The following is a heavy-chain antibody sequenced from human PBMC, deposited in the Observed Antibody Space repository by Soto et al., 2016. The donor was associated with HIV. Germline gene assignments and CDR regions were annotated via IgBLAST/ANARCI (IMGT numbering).Heavy chain of an antibody. CDR1: GFTFSSSA. D-gene: IGHD3-22*01. J-gene: IGHJ5*02. Sequence: EVQLLESGGGLVQPGGSLRLSCAASGFTFSSSAMSWVRQAPGKGLEWVSAISGSGGSTYYADSLKGRFAISRDNSKNTLYLQMNSLRAEDTAVYYCAKSGNSSGYYYRNWFRPVGPGNPGPPSP. CDR3: AKSGNSSGYYYRNWFRP. CDR2: ISGSGGST. V-gene: IGHV3-23*01.